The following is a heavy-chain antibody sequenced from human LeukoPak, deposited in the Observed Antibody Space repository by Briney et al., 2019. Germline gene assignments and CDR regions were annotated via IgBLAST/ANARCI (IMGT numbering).Heavy chain of an antibody. J-gene: IGHJ4*02. D-gene: IGHD3-22*01. CDR3: ATGSKLLRGLFDY. CDR2: ISSSSTI. CDR1: GFTFSSYS. Sequence: GGSLRLSCATSGFTFSSYSMNWVRQAPGKGLEWVSYISSSSTIYYADSVKGRFTISRDNAKNSLYLQMNSLRAEDTAVYYCATGSKLLRGLFDYWGQGTLVTVSS. V-gene: IGHV3-48*04.